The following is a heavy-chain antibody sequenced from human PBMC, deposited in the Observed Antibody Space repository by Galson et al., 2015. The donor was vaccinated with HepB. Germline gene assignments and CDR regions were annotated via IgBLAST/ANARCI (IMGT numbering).Heavy chain of an antibody. D-gene: IGHD2-2*01. Sequence: SVKASCKASGGTFSSYAISWVRQAPGQGLEWMGGIIPIFGTANYAQKFQGRVTITADESTSTAYMELSSLRSEDTAVYYCAGGVVPAARWDYYYYYGMDVWGQGTTVTVSS. V-gene: IGHV1-69*13. CDR3: AGGVVPAARWDYYYYYGMDV. CDR1: GGTFSSYA. CDR2: IIPIFGTA. J-gene: IGHJ6*02.